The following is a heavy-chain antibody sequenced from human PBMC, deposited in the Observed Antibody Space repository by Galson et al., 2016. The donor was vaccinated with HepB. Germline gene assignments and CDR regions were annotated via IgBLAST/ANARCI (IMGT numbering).Heavy chain of an antibody. CDR2: DSMDGRRK. CDR1: GFLFRSYG. CDR3: AKRHEYCPPVGCSVDY. Sequence: SLRLSCAGSGFLFRSYGMHWVRQAPGKGLEWVAADSMDGRRKFYSDSVKGRFTISRDNPNNMLFPQMDSLRPDDTAVYYCAKRHEYCPPVGCSVDYWGQGTLVSVSS. J-gene: IGHJ4*02. V-gene: IGHV3-30*18. D-gene: IGHD2/OR15-2a*01.